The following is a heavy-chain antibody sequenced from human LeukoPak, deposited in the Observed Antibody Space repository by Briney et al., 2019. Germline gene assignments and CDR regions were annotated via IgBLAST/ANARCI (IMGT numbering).Heavy chain of an antibody. V-gene: IGHV1-69*05. CDR3: ASKGPYCSSTSCSPNYYYYYMDV. D-gene: IGHD2-2*01. Sequence: SVKVSCKASGGTFSSYAISWVRQAPGQGLEWMGGIIPIFGTANYAQKFQGRVTITTDESTSTAYMELSGLRSEDTAVYYCASKGPYCSSTSCSPNYYYYYMDVWGKGTTVTVSS. CDR2: IIPIFGTA. CDR1: GGTFSSYA. J-gene: IGHJ6*03.